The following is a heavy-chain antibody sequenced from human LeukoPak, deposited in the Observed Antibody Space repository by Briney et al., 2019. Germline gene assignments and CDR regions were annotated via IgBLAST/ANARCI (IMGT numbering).Heavy chain of an antibody. D-gene: IGHD6-13*01. CDR1: GYTFTSYG. V-gene: IGHV1-18*01. J-gene: IGHJ4*02. Sequence: ASVKVSCKASGYTFTSYGISWVRQAPGQGLEWMGWISAYNGNTKYSQKFQGRVTITRDTSASTAYMELSSLRSEDTAVYYCARGLSRYSSSWYGYWGQGTLVTVSS. CDR3: ARGLSRYSSSWYGY. CDR2: ISAYNGNT.